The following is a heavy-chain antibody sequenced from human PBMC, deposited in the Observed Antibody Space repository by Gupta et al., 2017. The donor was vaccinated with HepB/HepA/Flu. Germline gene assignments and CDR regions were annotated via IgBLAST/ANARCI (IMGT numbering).Heavy chain of an antibody. CDR3: ARDEAGTPLYDY. D-gene: IGHD6-19*01. V-gene: IGHV3-33*01. J-gene: IGHJ4*02. CDR1: GFTFSSYG. Sequence: QVQLVESGGGVVQPGRSLRLSCAASGFTFSSYGMHWVRQAPGKGLEWVAVIWYDGSNKYYADSVKGRFTISRDNSKNTLYLQMNSLRAEDTAVYYCARDEAGTPLYDYWGQGTLVTVSS. CDR2: IWYDGSNK.